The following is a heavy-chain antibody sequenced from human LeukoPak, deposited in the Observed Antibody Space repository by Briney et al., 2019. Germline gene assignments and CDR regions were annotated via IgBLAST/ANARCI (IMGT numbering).Heavy chain of an antibody. V-gene: IGHV3-33*01. J-gene: IGHJ4*02. Sequence: PGRSLRLSCAASGFTFSSYGMHWVRQAPGKGLEWVAVIWYDGSNKYHTDSVKGRFTISRDNSKNTLFLQMNSLRAEDTAVYYCARGRYCSGDSCYSSLDYWGQGTLVTVSS. D-gene: IGHD2-15*01. CDR3: ARGRYCSGDSCYSSLDY. CDR1: GFTFSSYG. CDR2: IWYDGSNK.